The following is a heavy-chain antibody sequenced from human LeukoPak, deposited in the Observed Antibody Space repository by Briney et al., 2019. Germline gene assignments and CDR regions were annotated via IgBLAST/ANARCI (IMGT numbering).Heavy chain of an antibody. Sequence: ASVKVSCKASGYTLDRFGISWVRQAPGQGLEWLGWINPYNGKTIFGEKFQGRVTMTTDASTSTVYMELTSLRSDDTAVYSCARDTPQHLKRFDYWGQGTLVTVSS. CDR1: GYTLDRFG. J-gene: IGHJ4*02. CDR2: INPYNGKT. CDR3: ARDTPQHLKRFDY. V-gene: IGHV1-18*01.